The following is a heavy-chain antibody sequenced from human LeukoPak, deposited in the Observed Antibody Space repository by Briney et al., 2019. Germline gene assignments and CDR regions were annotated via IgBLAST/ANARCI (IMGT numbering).Heavy chain of an antibody. CDR3: ARLHEDIVVVVAAIYFDY. V-gene: IGHV3-21*04. CDR2: ISSSSNYI. CDR1: GFTFSSYS. D-gene: IGHD2-15*01. J-gene: IGHJ4*02. Sequence: SGGSLRLSCAASGFTFSSYSMNWVRQAPGKGLEWVSSISSSSNYIYYADSVKGRFTISRDNAKNSLYLQMNSLRAEDTAVYYCARLHEDIVVVVAAIYFDYWGQGTLVTVSS.